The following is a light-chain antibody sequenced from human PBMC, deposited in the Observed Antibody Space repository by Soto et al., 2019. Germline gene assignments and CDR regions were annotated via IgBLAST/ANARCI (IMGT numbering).Light chain of an antibody. CDR3: QQYYSTPWT. J-gene: IGKJ1*01. CDR1: QSVLYSSNNKTY. CDR2: WAS. Sequence: DIVMTQSPDSLAVSLGERATINCKSSQSVLYSSNNKTYLAWYQQKPGQPPKLLIYWASTRESGVPARFSGSGSGTDFTLTISSLQAEDVAVYYCQQYYSTPWTFGQGTKVEIK. V-gene: IGKV4-1*01.